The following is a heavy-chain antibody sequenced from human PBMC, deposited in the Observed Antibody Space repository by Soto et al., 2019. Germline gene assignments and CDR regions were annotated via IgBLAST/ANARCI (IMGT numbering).Heavy chain of an antibody. CDR2: ILPMFSTG. V-gene: IGHV1-69*19. Sequence: QVQLVQSGAEVKKPGSSVKVSCKAAGGTFRRDAFSWVRQAPGQGLEWMGGILPMFSTGNYAQRFQYRVTITADESTNTVHMELSSLRTEDTAMYYCARDYTTWGQGTLVTVSS. J-gene: IGHJ4*02. CDR3: ARDYTT. CDR1: GGTFRRDA. D-gene: IGHD1-1*01.